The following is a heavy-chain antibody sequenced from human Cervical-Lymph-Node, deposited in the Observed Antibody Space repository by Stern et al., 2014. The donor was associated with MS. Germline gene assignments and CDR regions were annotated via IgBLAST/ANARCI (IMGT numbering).Heavy chain of an antibody. J-gene: IGHJ2*01. D-gene: IGHD3-16*01. V-gene: IGHV4-61*02. CDR2: VYDRWSP. Sequence: QLQLQESGPGLVQPSQTLSLTCTVSGGSISGGDFYWSWIRQSAGKGSEGIGRVYDRWSPVYNPSFRSRSAIPVDTSKNQFSLRLPSVTAADTAVYYCARDRLYDTVWYQWYFDLWGRGTLVTVSS. CDR1: GGSISGGDFY. CDR3: ARDRLYDTVWYQWYFDL.